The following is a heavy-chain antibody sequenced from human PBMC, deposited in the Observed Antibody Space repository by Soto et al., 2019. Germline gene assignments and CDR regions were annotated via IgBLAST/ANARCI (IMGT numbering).Heavy chain of an antibody. V-gene: IGHV3-33*01. Sequence: SKAPGKGLEWVAVIWYDGSNKYYADSVKGRFTISRDNSKNTLYLQMNSLRAEDTAVYYCARDFSLAGSWSRNWFDPWGQGTLVTVSS. CDR2: IWYDGSNK. CDR3: ARDFSLAGSWSRNWFDP. D-gene: IGHD6-13*01. J-gene: IGHJ5*02.